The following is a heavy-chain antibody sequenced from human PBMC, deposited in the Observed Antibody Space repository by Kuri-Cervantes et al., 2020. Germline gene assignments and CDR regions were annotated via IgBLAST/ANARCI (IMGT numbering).Heavy chain of an antibody. V-gene: IGHV4-34*01. CDR2: ISHSGST. Sequence: ESLKISCAASGFTFRSYAMHWVRQAPGKGLGWIGEISHSGSTNYNPSLKSRVTISVDTSKNQFSLKLSSVTAADTAVYYCARGRAVRGVITPSSYYHMDVWGKGTTVTVSS. D-gene: IGHD3-10*01. CDR3: ARGRAVRGVITPSSYYHMDV. J-gene: IGHJ6*03. CDR1: GFTFRSYA.